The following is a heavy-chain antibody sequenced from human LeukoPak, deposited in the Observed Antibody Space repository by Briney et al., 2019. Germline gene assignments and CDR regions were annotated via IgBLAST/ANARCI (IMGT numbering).Heavy chain of an antibody. V-gene: IGHV1-69*13. D-gene: IGHD3-9*01. CDR3: TAVTRYLGWLLPLDY. J-gene: IGHJ4*02. CDR1: GRIFSSYV. CDR2: IIPFFGTA. Sequence: SVKVSCKASGRIFSSYVISWVRQAPGQGVEWMGGIIPFFGTANYAQKFQGRVTITADESTCTDYMKNSRLRYENTAVYYDTAVTRYLGWLLPLDYWGQGTLVTVSS.